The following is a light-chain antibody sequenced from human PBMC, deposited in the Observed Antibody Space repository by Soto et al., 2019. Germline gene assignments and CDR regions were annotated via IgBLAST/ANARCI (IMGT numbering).Light chain of an antibody. CDR1: SSDVGSYSL. CDR3: CYYAGTSTLGIYV. V-gene: IGLV2-23*01. J-gene: IGLJ1*01. CDR2: EAN. Sequence: QSALTQPASVSGSPGQSITISCTGTSSDVGSYSLVSWYQQHPGKAPKVMIYEANKRPSGVSNRFSGSKSGNTASLTISGIPGEDEDDDDGCYYAGTSTLGIYVFGSGTKLTVL.